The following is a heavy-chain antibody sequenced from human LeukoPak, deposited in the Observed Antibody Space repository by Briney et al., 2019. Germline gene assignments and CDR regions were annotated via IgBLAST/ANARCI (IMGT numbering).Heavy chain of an antibody. CDR1: GFTFSSYG. D-gene: IGHD6-19*01. CDR2: ISDVGSQK. V-gene: IGHV3-30*18. Sequence: GGSLRLSCAASGFTFSSYGMHWVRQAPGKGLEWLAVISDVGSQKSYADSVKGRFTISRDNSKNTLFLQMNSLRPEDTAVYYCAKEYDSGWTSFDYWGRGTVVTVSS. CDR3: AKEYDSGWTSFDY. J-gene: IGHJ4*02.